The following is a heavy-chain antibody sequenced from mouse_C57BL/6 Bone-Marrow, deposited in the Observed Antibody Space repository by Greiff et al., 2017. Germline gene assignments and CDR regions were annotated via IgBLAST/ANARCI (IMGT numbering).Heavy chain of an antibody. CDR2: IHPNSGST. J-gene: IGHJ4*01. D-gene: IGHD1-1*01. V-gene: IGHV1-64*01. Sequence: QVQLQQPGAELVKPGASVKLSCKASGYTFTSYWMHWVKQRPGQGLEWIGMIHPNSGSTNYNEKFKSKATLTVDKSSSTAYMQLSSLTSEDSAVYYCARRSTVVAVYYYAMDYWGQGTSVTVSS. CDR1: GYTFTSYW. CDR3: ARRSTVVAVYYYAMDY.